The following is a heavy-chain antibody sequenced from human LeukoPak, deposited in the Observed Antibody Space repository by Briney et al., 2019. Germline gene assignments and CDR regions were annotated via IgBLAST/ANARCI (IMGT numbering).Heavy chain of an antibody. D-gene: IGHD3-22*01. CDR1: GFTFSSYA. CDR3: AKDRKYYYDSSGYSGHFDY. V-gene: IGHV3-23*01. CDR2: ISGSGGST. Sequence: GGSLRLSCAASGFTFSSYAMSWVRQASGKGLEWVSTISGSGGSTYYADSVKGRFTISRDNSKNTLYLQMNSLRAEDTAVYYCAKDRKYYYDSSGYSGHFDYWGQGTLVTVSS. J-gene: IGHJ4*02.